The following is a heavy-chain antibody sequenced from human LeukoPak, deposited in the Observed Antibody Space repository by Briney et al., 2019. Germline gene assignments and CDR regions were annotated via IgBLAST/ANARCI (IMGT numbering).Heavy chain of an antibody. Sequence: ASVKVSCKASGYTFTDDGISWVRQAPGQGLEWMGWISPYNGNTKYADKVLGRVTMSTDISTTTAYMELRGLRSDDTAVYYCARIQVNWYGEVTPSSPPNYGMDVWGQGTTVIVSS. CDR3: ARIQVNWYGEVTPSSPPNYGMDV. J-gene: IGHJ6*02. CDR2: ISPYNGNT. CDR1: GYTFTDDG. D-gene: IGHD3-10*01. V-gene: IGHV1-18*01.